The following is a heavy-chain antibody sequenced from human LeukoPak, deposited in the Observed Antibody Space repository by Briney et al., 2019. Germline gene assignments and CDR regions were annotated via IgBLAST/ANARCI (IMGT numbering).Heavy chain of an antibody. J-gene: IGHJ5*02. Sequence: ASVKVSCKASGYTFTGYYMHWVRQAPGQGLEWMGWINPSSGGTNYAQKFQGRVTMTRDTSISTAYMELSRLRSDDTAVYYCARDLGVVVPAAISDWFDPWGQGTLVTVSS. CDR2: INPSSGGT. CDR3: ARDLGVVVPAAISDWFDP. V-gene: IGHV1-2*02. CDR1: GYTFTGYY. D-gene: IGHD2-2*01.